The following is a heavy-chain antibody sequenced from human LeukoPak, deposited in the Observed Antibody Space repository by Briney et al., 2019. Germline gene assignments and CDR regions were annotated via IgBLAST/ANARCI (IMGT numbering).Heavy chain of an antibody. V-gene: IGHV3-23*01. CDR2: ISGSGGST. J-gene: IGHJ3*02. CDR3: AKTRSGIRYFDWLFQGSAVYDAFDI. D-gene: IGHD3-9*01. CDR1: GFTFSSYG. Sequence: GGSLRLSCAASGFTFSSYGMSWVRQAPGKGLEWVSAISGSGGSTYYADSVKGRFTISRDNSKNTLYLQMNSLRAEDTAVYYCAKTRSGIRYFDWLFQGSAVYDAFDIWGQGTMVTVSS.